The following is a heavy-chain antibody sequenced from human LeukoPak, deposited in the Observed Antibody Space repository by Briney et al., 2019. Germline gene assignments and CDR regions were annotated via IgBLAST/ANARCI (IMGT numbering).Heavy chain of an antibody. CDR1: GGSINSSSYY. CDR2: IYHSGYA. V-gene: IGHV4-39*01. Sequence: SETLSLTCTVSGGSINSSSYYWGWIRQPPGEALEWIGSIYHSGYAYYNPSLKSRVTISVDTSKSQFSLKLSSVTAADTAVYYCARSSMFRGVTVDYWGQGTLVTVSS. D-gene: IGHD3-10*01. CDR3: ARSSMFRGVTVDY. J-gene: IGHJ4*02.